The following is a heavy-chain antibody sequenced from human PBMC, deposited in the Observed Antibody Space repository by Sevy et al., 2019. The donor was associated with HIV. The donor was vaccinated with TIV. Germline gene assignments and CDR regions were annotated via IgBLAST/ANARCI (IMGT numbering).Heavy chain of an antibody. CDR1: GDSVSSNSAA. D-gene: IGHD3-16*02. V-gene: IGHV6-1*01. CDR3: AREGPRLGELSSASSDY. CDR2: TYYRSKWYN. J-gene: IGHJ4*02. Sequence: SQTLSLTCAISGDSVSSNSAAWNWIRQSPSRGLEWLGRTYYRSKWYNDYAVSVKSRITINPDTSKNQFSLQLNSVTPEDTAVYYCAREGPRLGELSSASSDYWGQGTLVTVSS.